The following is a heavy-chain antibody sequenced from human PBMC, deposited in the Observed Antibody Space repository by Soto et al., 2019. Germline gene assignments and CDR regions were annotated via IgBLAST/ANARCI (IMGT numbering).Heavy chain of an antibody. D-gene: IGHD2-15*01. CDR1: GGSFSGYY. Sequence: SETLSLTCAVYGGSFSGYYWSWIRQPPGKGLEWIGEINHSGSTNYNPSLKSRVTISVDTSKNQFSLKLSSVTAADTAVYYCARAPFPYCSGGSCYSNWFDPWGQGTLVTVSS. CDR2: INHSGST. J-gene: IGHJ5*02. CDR3: ARAPFPYCSGGSCYSNWFDP. V-gene: IGHV4-34*01.